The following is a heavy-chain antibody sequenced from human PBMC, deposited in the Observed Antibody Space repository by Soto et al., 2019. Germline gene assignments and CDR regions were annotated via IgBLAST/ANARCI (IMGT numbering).Heavy chain of an antibody. D-gene: IGHD1-26*01. J-gene: IGHJ4*02. CDR2: IYYSGST. V-gene: IGHV4-39*01. CDR1: GGSISSSSYY. CDR3: ARHGKKWELLRAYYFDY. Sequence: SETLSLTCTVSGGSISSSSYYWGWIRQPPGKGLEWIGSIYYSGSTYYNPSLKSRVTISVDTSKNQFSLKLSSVTAADTAVYYCARHGKKWELLRAYYFDYWGQGTLVTVSS.